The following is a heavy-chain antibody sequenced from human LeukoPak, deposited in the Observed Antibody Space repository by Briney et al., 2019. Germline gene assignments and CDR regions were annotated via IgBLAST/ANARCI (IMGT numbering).Heavy chain of an antibody. V-gene: IGHV4-4*07. J-gene: IGHJ6*02. D-gene: IGHD6-19*01. CDR1: GGSISSYY. CDR3: ARDPYSSGWYESGGMDV. Sequence: SETLSLTCTVSGGSISSYYWSWIRQPAGKGLEWIGRIYTSGSTNYNPSLKSRVTMSVDTSKNQFSLKLSSVTAADTAVYYCARDPYSSGWYESGGMDVWAKGPRSPSP. CDR2: IYTSGST.